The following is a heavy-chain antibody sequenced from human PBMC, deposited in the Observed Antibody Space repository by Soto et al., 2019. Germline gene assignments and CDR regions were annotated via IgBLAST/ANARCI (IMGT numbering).Heavy chain of an antibody. V-gene: IGHV3-7*01. CDR1: GFTFSSYW. CDR2: IKQDGSEK. J-gene: IGHJ6*03. Sequence: GGSLRLSCAASGFTFSSYWMSWVRQAPGKGLEWVANIKQDGSEKYYVDSVKGRFTISRDNAKNSLYLQMNSLRAEDTAVYYCARSGIAAAATLGYYYYYMDVWGKGTTVTVSS. D-gene: IGHD6-13*01. CDR3: ARSGIAAAATLGYYYYYMDV.